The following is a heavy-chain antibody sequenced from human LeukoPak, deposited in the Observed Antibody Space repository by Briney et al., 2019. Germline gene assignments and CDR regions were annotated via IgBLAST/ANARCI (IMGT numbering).Heavy chain of an antibody. CDR2: TRDKAKSHST. CDR3: ALPKVVTAIKGSY. V-gene: IGHV3-72*01. D-gene: IGHD2-21*02. CDR1: GFTLSDHY. Sequence: PGRSLRLSCATSGFTLSDHYIDWVRQAPGKGLEWVGRTRDKAKSHSTDYAASVKGRFTISRDDSKSSVYLQMNSLKTEDTAVYYCALPKVVTAIKGSYWGQGTLVTVSS. J-gene: IGHJ4*02.